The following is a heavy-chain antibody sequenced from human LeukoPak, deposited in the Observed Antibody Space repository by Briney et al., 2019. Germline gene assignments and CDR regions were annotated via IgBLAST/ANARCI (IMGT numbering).Heavy chain of an antibody. Sequence: AGGSLRLSCVVSGFTFSSYAMSWVRQAPGKGLEWVSAISGGGGGTTYYADSVKGRFTISRDNAKNSLYLQMNSLRAEDTAVYYCASNSGVSSSWQRDYWGQGTLVTVSS. CDR1: GFTFSSYA. CDR3: ASNSGVSSSWQRDY. J-gene: IGHJ4*02. V-gene: IGHV3-23*01. D-gene: IGHD6-13*01. CDR2: ISGGGGGTT.